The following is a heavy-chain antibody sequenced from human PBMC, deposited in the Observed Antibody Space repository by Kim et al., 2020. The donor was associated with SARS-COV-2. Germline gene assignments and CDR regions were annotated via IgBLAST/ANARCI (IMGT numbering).Heavy chain of an antibody. J-gene: IGHJ4*02. CDR2: IYYSGST. CDR3: ARQSGYCSGGSCYGFDY. CDR1: GGSISSSSYY. V-gene: IGHV4-39*01. D-gene: IGHD2-15*01. Sequence: SETLSLTCTVSGGSISSSSYYWGWIRQPPGKGLEWIGSIYYSGSTYYNPSLKSRVTISVDTSKYQFSLKLSSVTAADTAVYFCARQSGYCSGGSCYGFDYWGQGTLVTVSS.